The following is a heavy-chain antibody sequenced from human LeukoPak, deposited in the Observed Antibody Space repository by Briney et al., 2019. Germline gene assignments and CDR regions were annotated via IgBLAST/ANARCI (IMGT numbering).Heavy chain of an antibody. CDR1: GYSISSGYY. V-gene: IGHV4-38-2*02. CDR2: IYHSGST. J-gene: IGHJ4*02. D-gene: IGHD1-26*01. Sequence: PSETLSLTCTVSGYSISSGYYWGWIRQPPGKGLEWIGSIYHSGSTYYNPSLKSRVTISVDTSKNQFSLKLSSVTAADTAVYYCAREMSGSYFDWGQGTLVTVSS. CDR3: AREMSGSYFD.